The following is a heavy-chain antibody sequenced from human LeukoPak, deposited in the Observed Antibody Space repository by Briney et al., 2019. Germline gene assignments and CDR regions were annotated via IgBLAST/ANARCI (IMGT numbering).Heavy chain of an antibody. CDR3: ASDGGPFDH. V-gene: IGHV3-7*01. D-gene: IGHD3-16*01. Sequence: GGSLRLSCTASGIMFSGYCMSWVRQAPGTGLEWVANIKQQGTERYYVDSVKGRFTISRDDAKKSVYLQMNSLRAEDTAVYFCASDGGPFDHWGQGILVTVAS. J-gene: IGHJ4*02. CDR2: IKQQGTER. CDR1: GIMFSGYC.